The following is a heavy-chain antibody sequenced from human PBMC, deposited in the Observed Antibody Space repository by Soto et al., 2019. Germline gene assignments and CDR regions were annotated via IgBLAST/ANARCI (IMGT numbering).Heavy chain of an antibody. V-gene: IGHV4-59*08. CDR1: GGSISNYY. CDR2: ILYGGKA. CDR3: ASRRSQSDY. Sequence: QVQLQESGPGLVKPSETLSLTCTVSGGSISNYYWCWIRQPPGKGLEWIGYILYGGKANYNPSLKTRVTRSADTSKNKVSLKLSSVTAADTAVTYCASRRSQSDYWCQGTMVTVSS. J-gene: IGHJ4*02.